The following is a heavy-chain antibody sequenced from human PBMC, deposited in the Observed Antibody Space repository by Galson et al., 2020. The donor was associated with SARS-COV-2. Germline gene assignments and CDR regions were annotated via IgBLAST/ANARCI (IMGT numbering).Heavy chain of an antibody. Sequence: TGGSLRLSCAASGFTVNSNFMHWVRQAPGKGLEWVSILYTGGSTYYADSVKGRFTISRDTSKNTLYLQMNSLRADDTAMYYCASEAGSPGDLSLSYFAYWGQGTLVTVSS. CDR2: LYTGGST. CDR1: GFTVNSNF. D-gene: IGHD1-26*01. V-gene: IGHV3-66*01. J-gene: IGHJ4*02. CDR3: ASEAGSPGDLSLSYFAY.